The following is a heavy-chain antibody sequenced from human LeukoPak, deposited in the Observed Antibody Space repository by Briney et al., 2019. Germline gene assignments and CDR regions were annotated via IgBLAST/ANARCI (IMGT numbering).Heavy chain of an antibody. CDR3: ARDIEYYGSGSYYKDYYYGMDV. J-gene: IGHJ6*04. CDR1: GFTFSSYA. D-gene: IGHD3-10*01. Sequence: GRSLRLSCAASGFTFSSYAMHGVRQAPGRGREWVAVLSYGGSNKLYADSVKGRFTISRDNSKTTLYLQMNSLRAEDTAVYYCARDIEYYGSGSYYKDYYYGMDVWGKGTTVTVSS. CDR2: LSYGGSNK. V-gene: IGHV3-30*04.